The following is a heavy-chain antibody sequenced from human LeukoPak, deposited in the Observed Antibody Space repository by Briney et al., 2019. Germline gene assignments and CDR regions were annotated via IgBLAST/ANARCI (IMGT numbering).Heavy chain of an antibody. D-gene: IGHD5-18*01. CDR1: GASISSYY. CDR2: IYTSGST. Sequence: SETLSLTCTVSGASISSYYWSWIRQPAGEGLEWIGRIYTSGSTNYNPSLKSRVTISVDKSKNQLSLKLSSVTAADTAVYYCARGPVDTTYLGFDYWGQGTLVTVSS. CDR3: ARGPVDTTYLGFDY. V-gene: IGHV4-4*07. J-gene: IGHJ4*02.